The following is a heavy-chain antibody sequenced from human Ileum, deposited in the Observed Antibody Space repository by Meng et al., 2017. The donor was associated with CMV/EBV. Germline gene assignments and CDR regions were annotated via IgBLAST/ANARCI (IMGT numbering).Heavy chain of an antibody. V-gene: IGHV3-30*02. Sequence: GESLKISCAASGFTFSSYDMHWVRQAPDKGLEWVAFIRYDGSHKYYAGSVQGRFTVSRDNSKNTLYLEMNSLRTEDPALYYCAKGGIPGEQLSCFFDYWGQGTLVTVSS. D-gene: IGHD1-26*01. J-gene: IGHJ4*01. CDR2: IRYDGSHK. CDR1: GFTFSSYD. CDR3: AKGGIPGEQLSCFFDY.